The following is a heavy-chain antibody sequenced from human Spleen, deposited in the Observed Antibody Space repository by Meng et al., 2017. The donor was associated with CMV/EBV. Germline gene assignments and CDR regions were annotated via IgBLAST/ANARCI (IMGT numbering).Heavy chain of an antibody. V-gene: IGHV3-30*02. CDR2: IRYDGGNT. CDR3: ARPPSLYYYYGMDV. CDR1: GFNFGSYG. J-gene: IGHJ6*02. Sequence: GESLKISCAASGFNFGSYGMHWVRQAPGKGLEWVTFIRYDGGNTYYRDSVRGRFTISRDNSKNTLYLQMNSLRAEDTAVYYCARPPSLYYYYGMDVWGQGTTVTVSS.